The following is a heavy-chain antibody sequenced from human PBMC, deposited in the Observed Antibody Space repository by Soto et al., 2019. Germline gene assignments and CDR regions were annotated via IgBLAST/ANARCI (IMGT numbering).Heavy chain of an antibody. CDR3: TTDFYITRIIVCFDY. D-gene: IGHD3-22*01. CDR2: IKSKTDGGTT. J-gene: IGHJ4*02. Sequence: PGGSLRLSCAASGFTFSNAWINWVRQAPGKGLEWVGRIKSKTDGGTTDYAAPVKGRFAISRDDSKNILYLQMNSLKIEDTAVYYCTTDFYITRIIVCFDYWGQGTLVTGST. CDR1: GFTFSNAW. V-gene: IGHV3-15*07.